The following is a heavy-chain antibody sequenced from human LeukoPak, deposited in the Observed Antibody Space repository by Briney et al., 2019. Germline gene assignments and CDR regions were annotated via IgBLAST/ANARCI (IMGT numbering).Heavy chain of an antibody. Sequence: GASVTVSFKGSGGTFINYDISWVGQAPGQGVEWMGGIIPISGKANYAQKFQGRVTITADNPTNTAYMELSSLRSEDTAVYYCASGRTDIVVVPATLRNYYFDYWGQGTLVTVSS. D-gene: IGHD2-2*01. V-gene: IGHV1-69*06. CDR2: IIPISGKA. CDR3: ASGRTDIVVVPATLRNYYFDY. J-gene: IGHJ4*02. CDR1: GGTFINYD.